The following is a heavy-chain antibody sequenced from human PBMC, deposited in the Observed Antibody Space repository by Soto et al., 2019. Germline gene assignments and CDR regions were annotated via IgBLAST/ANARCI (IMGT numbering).Heavy chain of an antibody. CDR1: GYTFTSIA. CDR3: AREVVSGYDLGY. Sequence: ASVKPSCKDCGYTFTSIAIHWVRQAPGQRPEWMGWINADTGNTKYSQRFQGRVTFARDTSANTAYMQVSSVRSEDTAVYFCAREVVSGYDLGYWGQGTLVTVSS. V-gene: IGHV1-3*01. J-gene: IGHJ4*02. D-gene: IGHD5-12*01. CDR2: INADTGNT.